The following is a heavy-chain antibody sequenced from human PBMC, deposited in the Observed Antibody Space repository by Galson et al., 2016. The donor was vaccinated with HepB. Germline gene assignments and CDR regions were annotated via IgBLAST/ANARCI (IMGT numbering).Heavy chain of an antibody. CDR2: SYYKSNWYY. J-gene: IGHJ4*02. D-gene: IGHD1-26*01. CDR1: GDSVSSNSAN. V-gene: IGHV6-1*01. Sequence: CAISGDSVSSNSANWHWIRQSPSRGLEWLGRSYYKSNWYYDYAVSVKSRITINPDTSKNQFSLQLNSVTPEDTAVYYCTRSSPLNTGTFDFCGQGTLVTVS. CDR3: TRSSPLNTGTFDF.